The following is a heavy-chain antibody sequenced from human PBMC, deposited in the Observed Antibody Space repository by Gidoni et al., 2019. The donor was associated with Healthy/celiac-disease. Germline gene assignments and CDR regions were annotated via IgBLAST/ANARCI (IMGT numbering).Heavy chain of an antibody. Sequence: QVQLVQSGAEAMKPGASVKVSCKAYGYTFTSYDINWVRQATGQGRECMGWMNPKSGNTGYAQKFQGRVTMTRSTARSTAYMELCSLRSEDTAVYYCARGMGTNYWGQGTLVTVSS. D-gene: IGHD1-7*01. CDR2: MNPKSGNT. J-gene: IGHJ4*02. CDR3: ARGMGTNY. V-gene: IGHV1-8*01. CDR1: GYTFTSYD.